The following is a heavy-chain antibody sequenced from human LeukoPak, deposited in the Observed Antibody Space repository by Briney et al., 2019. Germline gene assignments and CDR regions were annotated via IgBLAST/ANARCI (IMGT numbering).Heavy chain of an antibody. D-gene: IGHD3-10*01. J-gene: IGHJ3*02. CDR1: GGSISSKNYY. V-gene: IGHV4-39*07. CDR3: ARSSSGSYEETIYPDAFDI. Sequence: SETLSLSCTVSGGSISSKNYYWGWIRQPPGKGLEWIGEINHSGSTNYNPSLKSRVTISVDTSKNQFSLKLSSVTAADTAVYYCARSSSGSYEETIYPDAFDIWGQGTMVTVSS. CDR2: INHSGST.